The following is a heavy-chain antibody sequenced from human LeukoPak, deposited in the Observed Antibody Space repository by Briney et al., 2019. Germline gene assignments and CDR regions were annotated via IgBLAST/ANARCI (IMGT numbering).Heavy chain of an antibody. CDR3: ARDGPYDSDAFHI. CDR1: GASVSGSAYY. D-gene: IGHD3-22*01. J-gene: IGHJ3*02. CDR2: IYYSGST. Sequence: SSETLSLTCAVSGASVSGSAYYWGWIRQPPGKVLEWIVNIYYSGSTYDNESLESRVTISIDTSKNQFSLHLSSVNAADTALYFCARDGPYDSDAFHIWGQGTMVTVSS. V-gene: IGHV4-39*07.